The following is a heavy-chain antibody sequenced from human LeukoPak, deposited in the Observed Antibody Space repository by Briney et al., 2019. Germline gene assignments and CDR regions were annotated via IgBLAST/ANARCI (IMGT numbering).Heavy chain of an antibody. Sequence: GGSLRLSCAASGFTFSTYSVNWIRQAPGKGLEWIAYIGGGGTPILYADSVKGRFIISRDNAKNSLHLQMNSLRDEDTAVYYCVRDWDYAFDYWGRGTLVTVSS. D-gene: IGHD4/OR15-4a*01. CDR1: GFTFSTYS. J-gene: IGHJ4*02. CDR2: IGGGGTPI. V-gene: IGHV3-48*02. CDR3: VRDWDYAFDY.